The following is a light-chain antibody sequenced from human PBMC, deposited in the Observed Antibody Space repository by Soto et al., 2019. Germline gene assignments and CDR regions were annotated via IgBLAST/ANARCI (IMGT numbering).Light chain of an antibody. Sequence: EIVFTQSPCTLSLYTGERATLSCRASQGIGDTLAWYQHKPGQTPRLLIYDTSARATGVPARFSGSRSGPDFTLTISRLEPEDFAVYYCQQYGSSPLTFGGGTKVDIK. CDR1: QGIGDT. V-gene: IGKV3-20*01. J-gene: IGKJ4*01. CDR2: DTS. CDR3: QQYGSSPLT.